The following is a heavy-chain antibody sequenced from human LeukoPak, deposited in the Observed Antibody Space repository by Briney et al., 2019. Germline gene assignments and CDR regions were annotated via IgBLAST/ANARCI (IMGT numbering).Heavy chain of an antibody. V-gene: IGHV3-43*02. J-gene: IGHJ3*02. CDR3: ANAVVATRADAFDI. D-gene: IGHD2-15*01. CDR1: GFTFDDYA. CDR2: ISGDGGST. Sequence: GGSLRLSCAASGFTFDDYAMHCVRQAPGKGLEWVSLISGDGGSTYYADSVKGRFTISRDNSKNSLYLQMNSLRTEDTALYYCANAVVATRADAFDIWGQGTMVTVSS.